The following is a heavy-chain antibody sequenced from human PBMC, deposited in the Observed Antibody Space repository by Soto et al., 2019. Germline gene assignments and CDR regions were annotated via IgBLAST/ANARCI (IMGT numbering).Heavy chain of an antibody. CDR3: ARDNVPSDFFDS. CDR2: ISSRSSYI. D-gene: IGHD2-8*01. CDR1: GFAFNIHN. J-gene: IGHJ4*02. V-gene: IGHV3-21*01. Sequence: PGGSLRLSCSASGFAFNIHNMNWVRQAPGKGLEWVSSISSRSSYIYYSDSVKGRFTISRDNAKNSLYLQRNSLRAEDTAVYYCARDNVPSDFFDSWGQGTLVTVSS.